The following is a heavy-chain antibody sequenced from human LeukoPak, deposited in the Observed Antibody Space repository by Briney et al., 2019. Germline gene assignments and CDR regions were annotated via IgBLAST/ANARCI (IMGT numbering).Heavy chain of an antibody. CDR2: ISSGATSI. J-gene: IGHJ3*02. CDR3: ATNSRVSYAFAI. D-gene: IGHD6-13*01. V-gene: IGHV3-48*03. Sequence: GGSLRLSCAASGFTFSSYEMNWVRQTPGMGLEWIAYISSGATSIYYADPVKGRFNISRDNAKNSLNLQMNSLRAEDTAVYYCATNSRVSYAFAIWGQGTMVTVSA. CDR1: GFTFSSYE.